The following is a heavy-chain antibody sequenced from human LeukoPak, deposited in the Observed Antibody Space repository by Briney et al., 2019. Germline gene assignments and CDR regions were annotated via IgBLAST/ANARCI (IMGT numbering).Heavy chain of an antibody. CDR1: GFTFSSYW. V-gene: IGHV3-7*01. CDR2: IKQDGSEK. J-gene: IGHJ3*01. Sequence: GGSLRLSCAASGFTFSSYWMSWVRQAPGKGLEWVANIKQDGSEKYYVDSVKGRFTISRDNAKNSLYLQMNSLRAEDTAVYYCARVNRYYGSGTYYHDAFDVWGRGTMVTVSS. D-gene: IGHD3-10*01. CDR3: ARVNRYYGSGTYYHDAFDV.